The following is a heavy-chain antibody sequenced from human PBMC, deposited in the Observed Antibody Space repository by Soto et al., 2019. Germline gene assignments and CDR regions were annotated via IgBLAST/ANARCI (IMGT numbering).Heavy chain of an antibody. CDR1: GFTFSSYG. V-gene: IGHV3-30*18. D-gene: IGHD3-3*01. CDR3: AKDLSGNSLTFGY. Sequence: QVQLVESGGGVVQPGRSLRLSCAASGFTFSSYGMHWVRQAPGKGLEWVAVISYDGSDKYYADSVKGRFTISRDNSKNTLYLQMNSLRPEDTAVYYCAKDLSGNSLTFGYWGQGTRVTVSS. J-gene: IGHJ4*02. CDR2: ISYDGSDK.